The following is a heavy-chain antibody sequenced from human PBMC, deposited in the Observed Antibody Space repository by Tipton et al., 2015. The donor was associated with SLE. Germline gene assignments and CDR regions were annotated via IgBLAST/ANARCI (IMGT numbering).Heavy chain of an antibody. D-gene: IGHD5-24*01. CDR1: GFTFSSYW. J-gene: IGHJ5*02. V-gene: IGHV3-74*01. CDR2: INSDGSST. CDR3: ARGWLRYNWFDP. Sequence: SLRLSCAASGFTFSSYWMHWVRQAPGKGLVWVSRINSDGSSTSYADSVKGRFTISRDNARNTLYLQMNSLRAEDTAVYYCARGWLRYNWFDPWGQGTLVTVSS.